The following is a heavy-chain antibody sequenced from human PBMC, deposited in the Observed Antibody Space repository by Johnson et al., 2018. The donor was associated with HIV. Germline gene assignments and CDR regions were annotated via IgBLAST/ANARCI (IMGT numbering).Heavy chain of an antibody. CDR1: GFIVSNNY. Sequence: QEKLVESGGGLIQPGGSLRLSCAASGFIVSNNYMSWVRQTPGKGLEWVAFFSYDGSNKYYADSVKGRFTISRDNSKNTLYLQMNSLRVEDTAVYYCARDDRPDGFDIWGQGTMVTVSS. CDR3: ARDDRPDGFDI. J-gene: IGHJ3*02. V-gene: IGHV3-30-3*01. CDR2: FSYDGSNK. D-gene: IGHD1-14*01.